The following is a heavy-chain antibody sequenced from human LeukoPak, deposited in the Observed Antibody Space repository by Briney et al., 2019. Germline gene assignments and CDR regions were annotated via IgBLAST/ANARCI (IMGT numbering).Heavy chain of an antibody. V-gene: IGHV3-48*03. CDR3: ARHYGGNSGGDAFDI. D-gene: IGHD4-23*01. CDR2: ISSSGSTI. CDR1: GFTFSSYE. Sequence: GGSLRLSCAASGFTFSSYEMNWVRQAPGKGLEWVSYISSSGSTIYYADSVKGRFTISRDNAKNSLYLQMNSLRAEDTALYYCARHYGGNSGGDAFDIWGQGSMVTVSS. J-gene: IGHJ3*02.